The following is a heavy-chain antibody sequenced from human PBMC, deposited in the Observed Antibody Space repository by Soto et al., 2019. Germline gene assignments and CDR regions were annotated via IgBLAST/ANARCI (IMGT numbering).Heavy chain of an antibody. J-gene: IGHJ6*02. CDR2: ISSSSSTI. CDR1: GFTFSSYS. V-gene: IGHV3-48*02. Sequence: GGSLRLSCAASGFTFSSYSMNWVRQAPGKGLEWVSYISSSSSTIYYADSVKGRFTISRDNAKNSLYLQMNSLRDEDTAVYYCARDPYDFWSGYFGHYYYGMAVWGQGTTVTVSS. D-gene: IGHD3-3*01. CDR3: ARDPYDFWSGYFGHYYYGMAV.